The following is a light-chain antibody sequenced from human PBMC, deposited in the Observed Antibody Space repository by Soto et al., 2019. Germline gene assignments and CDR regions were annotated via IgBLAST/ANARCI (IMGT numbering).Light chain of an antibody. V-gene: IGLV1-40*01. Sequence: QSVLPQPPSVCGAPGQRVTISCTGSSSNIGAGYDVHWYQQLPGTAPKLLIYGNSSRHSGDHDRFSGSKSGTSASLAITGLQAEDEADYYCQSYDSSLSGWVFGGGTKLTVL. CDR3: QSYDSSLSGWV. J-gene: IGLJ3*02. CDR2: GNS. CDR1: SSNIGAGYD.